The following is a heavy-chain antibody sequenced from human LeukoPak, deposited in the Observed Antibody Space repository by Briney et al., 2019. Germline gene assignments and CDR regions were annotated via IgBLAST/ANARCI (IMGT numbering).Heavy chain of an antibody. CDR1: GGSISSSSYY. J-gene: IGHJ4*02. D-gene: IGHD6-19*01. Sequence: LETLSLTCTVSGGSISSSSYYWGWIRQPPGKGLEWIGSIYYSGSTYYNPSLKSRVTISVDTSKNQFSLKLSSVTAADTAVYYCARPKPDWYSSGWQGGYYFDYWGQGTLVTVSS. V-gene: IGHV4-39*01. CDR3: ARPKPDWYSSGWQGGYYFDY. CDR2: IYYSGST.